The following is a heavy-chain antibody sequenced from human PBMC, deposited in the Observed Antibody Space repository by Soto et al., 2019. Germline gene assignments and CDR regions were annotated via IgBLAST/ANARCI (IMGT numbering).Heavy chain of an antibody. V-gene: IGHV1-8*02. CDR2: MNPNSGNT. D-gene: IGHD2-8*01. CDR1: GYTFTSYA. Sequence: ASVKVSCKASGYTFTSYAMNWVRQATGQGLEWMGWMNPNSGNTGYAQKFQGRVTMTRNTSISTAYMELSSLRSEDTAVYYCARGRDIVLMVYAAYYMDVWGKGTTVTVSS. J-gene: IGHJ6*03. CDR3: ARGRDIVLMVYAAYYMDV.